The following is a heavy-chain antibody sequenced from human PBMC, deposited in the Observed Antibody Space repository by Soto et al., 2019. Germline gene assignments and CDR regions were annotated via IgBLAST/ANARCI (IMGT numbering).Heavy chain of an antibody. D-gene: IGHD3-10*01. V-gene: IGHV4-30-4*01. Sequence: QVQLQESGPGLVKPSQTLSLTCTDSGGSIGGGDYFWDWIRQPPGKGLEWIGYIDYRGSNYYSPPHQRRIFISRDKSTDQVALKIPTVTAADTAVYYCARGGVGSGVFDYWGQGTPVIVSS. CDR1: GGSIGGGDYF. J-gene: IGHJ4*02. CDR3: ARGGVGSGVFDY. CDR2: IDYRGSN.